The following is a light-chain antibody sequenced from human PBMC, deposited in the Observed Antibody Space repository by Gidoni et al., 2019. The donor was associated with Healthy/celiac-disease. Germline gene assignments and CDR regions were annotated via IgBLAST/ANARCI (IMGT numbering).Light chain of an antibody. CDR2: AAS. CDR3: QQLNSYPPG. V-gene: IGKV1-9*01. Sequence: DIQLTPSPSFLSASVGDRVTITCRASQGISSYLAWYQQKPGKAPKLLIYAASTLQSGVPSRFSGSGSGTEFTLTISSLQPEDFATYYCQQLNSYPPGFGQGTKLEIK. CDR1: QGISSY. J-gene: IGKJ2*01.